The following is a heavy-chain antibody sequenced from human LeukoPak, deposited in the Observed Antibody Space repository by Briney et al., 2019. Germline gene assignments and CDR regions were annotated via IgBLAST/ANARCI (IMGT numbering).Heavy chain of an antibody. V-gene: IGHV3-74*01. D-gene: IGHD3-16*01. Sequence: GGSLRLSCAASGFTFSSHWMHWVRQAPGKGLVWVSRINSDGSSTSYADSVKGRFTISRDNAKNSLYLQMHSLRAEDTAVYYCARVVWGQLTYYFDYWGQGTLVTVSS. CDR3: ARVVWGQLTYYFDY. CDR1: GFTFSSHW. CDR2: INSDGSST. J-gene: IGHJ4*02.